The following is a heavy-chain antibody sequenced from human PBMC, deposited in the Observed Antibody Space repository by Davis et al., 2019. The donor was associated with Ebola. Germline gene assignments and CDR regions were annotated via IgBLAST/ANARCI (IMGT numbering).Heavy chain of an antibody. D-gene: IGHD1-1*01. V-gene: IGHV3-23*01. J-gene: IGHJ5*02. CDR1: GFTFSSSW. CDR2: ISATGGST. CDR3: AKSAGTPGWFGP. Sequence: PGGSLRLSCAASGFTFSSSWMHWVRQAPGKGLVWVSVISATGGSTYYADSVKGRFTISRDNSKNTLYMEMNSLRAEDTALYYCAKSAGTPGWFGPWGQGTLVTVSS.